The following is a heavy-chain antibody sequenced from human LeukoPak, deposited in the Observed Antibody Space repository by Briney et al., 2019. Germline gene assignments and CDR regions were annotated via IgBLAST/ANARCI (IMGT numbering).Heavy chain of an antibody. V-gene: IGHV3-23*01. CDR1: GFTFSSYA. J-gene: IGHJ4*02. CDR3: AREYSSGWYPFDY. Sequence: GGSLRLSCAASGFTFSSYAMSWVRQAPGKGLEWVSAISGSGGSTYYADSVKGRFTISRDNAKNSLYLQMNSLRAEDTAVYYCAREYSSGWYPFDYWGQGTLVTVSS. CDR2: ISGSGGST. D-gene: IGHD6-19*01.